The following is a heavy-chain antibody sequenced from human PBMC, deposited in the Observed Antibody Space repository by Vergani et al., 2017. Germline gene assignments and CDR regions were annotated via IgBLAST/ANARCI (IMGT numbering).Heavy chain of an antibody. CDR3: ANDPESIVAPTLGFDC. CDR2: LSGSRGLT. V-gene: IGHV3-23*04. Sequence: VQLVESGGGVVQPGRSLRLSCAASGFTFSSYAMAWVRQAPGKGLEWVSTLSGSRGLTYYSDSVKGRLTISRDNSKNTLYLQINSLRVEETATYYCANDPESIVAPTLGFDCWGQGALVTVSS. CDR1: GFTFSSYA. J-gene: IGHJ4*02. D-gene: IGHD2-21*01.